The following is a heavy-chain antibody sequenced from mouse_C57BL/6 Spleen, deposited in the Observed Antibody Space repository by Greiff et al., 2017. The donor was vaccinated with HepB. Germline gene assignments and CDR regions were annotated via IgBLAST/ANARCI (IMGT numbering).Heavy chain of an antibody. CDR2: IDPSDSYT. Sequence: VQLQQPGAELVKPGASVKLSCKASGYTFTSYWMQWVKQRPGQGLEWIGEIDPSDSYTNYNQKFKGKATLTVDTSSSTAYMQLSSLTSEDSAVYYCARAPTTVVATGFAYWGQGTTLTVSS. CDR1: GYTFTSYW. CDR3: ARAPTTVVATGFAY. V-gene: IGHV1-50*01. J-gene: IGHJ2*01. D-gene: IGHD1-1*01.